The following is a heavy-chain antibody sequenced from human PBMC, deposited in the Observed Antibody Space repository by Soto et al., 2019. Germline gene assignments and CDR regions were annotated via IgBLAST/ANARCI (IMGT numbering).Heavy chain of an antibody. Sequence: QVQLVQSGAEVKKPGASVKVSCKASGYTFTSYGISWVRQAPGQGLEWMGWISAYNGNTNYAQKLQGRVTMTTDTSTSTAYMELRSLISEDTAVYYCARSYYDYVWGSYRYTGSDYWGQGTLVTVSS. J-gene: IGHJ4*02. V-gene: IGHV1-18*04. CDR2: ISAYNGNT. CDR3: ARSYYDYVWGSYRYTGSDY. D-gene: IGHD3-16*02. CDR1: GYTFTSYG.